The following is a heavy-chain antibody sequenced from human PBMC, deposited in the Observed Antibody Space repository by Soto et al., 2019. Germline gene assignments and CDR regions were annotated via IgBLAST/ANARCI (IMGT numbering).Heavy chain of an antibody. Sequence: GGSLRLSCEASGFPFGNYHMSWVRQAPGRGLVWCSRINGDGRSTNYADSVKGRFTISRDNAKGTLYLQLNSLSVEDTAVYYCARDRNWQLDDCWGQGTLVTVSS. V-gene: IGHV3-74*01. CDR1: GFPFGNYH. CDR3: ARDRNWQLDDC. CDR2: INGDGRST. J-gene: IGHJ4*02. D-gene: IGHD1-1*01.